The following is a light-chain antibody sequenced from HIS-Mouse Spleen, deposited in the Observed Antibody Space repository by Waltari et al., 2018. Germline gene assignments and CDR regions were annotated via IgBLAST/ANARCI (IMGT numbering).Light chain of an antibody. CDR2: GAS. J-gene: IGKJ3*01. Sequence: EIVLTQTPGTLSLSPGERATLSCRASQSVSSSYLAWYQQKPEKAPRLLIYGASSSATGFPDRFSGSGSGTDITLTISRLEPEDVAVDYCQQYGSSPRFTFCPVTKVVIK. V-gene: IGKV3-20*01. CDR3: QQYGSSPRFT. CDR1: QSVSSSY.